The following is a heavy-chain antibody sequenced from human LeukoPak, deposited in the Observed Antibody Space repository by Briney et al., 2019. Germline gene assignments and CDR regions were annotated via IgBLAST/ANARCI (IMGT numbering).Heavy chain of an antibody. CDR2: IYSGGST. CDR3: ASGPELWFGELS. CDR1: GFTVSSNY. Sequence: PGGSLRLSCAASGFTVSSNYMSCFRQAPGKGLEWVSVIYSGGSTYYAASVKGRFTISRDNSKNTLYLQMNSLRAEDTAVYYCASGPELWFGELSRGQGTLVTVSS. J-gene: IGHJ4*02. V-gene: IGHV3-66*01. D-gene: IGHD3-10*01.